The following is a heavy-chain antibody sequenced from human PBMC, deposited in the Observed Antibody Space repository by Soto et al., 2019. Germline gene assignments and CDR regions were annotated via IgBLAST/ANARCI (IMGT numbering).Heavy chain of an antibody. J-gene: IGHJ4*02. CDR1: GFTFSGSA. D-gene: IGHD3-16*02. V-gene: IGHV3-73*02. CDR3: TRHEMITFGGVIGNDY. Sequence: VQLVESGGGLVQPGGSLKLSCAASGFTFSGSAMHWVRQASGKGLEWVGRIRSKANSYATAYAASVKGRFTISRDDSKNTAYLQMNSLKTEDTAVYYCTRHEMITFGGVIGNDYWGQGTLVTVSS. CDR2: IRSKANSYAT.